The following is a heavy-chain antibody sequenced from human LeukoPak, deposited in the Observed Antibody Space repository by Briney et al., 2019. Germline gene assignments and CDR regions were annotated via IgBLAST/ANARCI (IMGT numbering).Heavy chain of an antibody. V-gene: IGHV4-4*07. Sequence: SETLSLTCTVSGGSINGFFWSWIRQAAGEGLEWIGRIHSSGMTNYNPSLKSRVTLSLDTSKNQFSLRLTSVTAADTAVYYCARAPSGCGDICPFDWWGQGNLVTVSS. CDR1: GGSINGFF. D-gene: IGHD2-15*01. CDR2: IHSSGMT. J-gene: IGHJ4*02. CDR3: ARAPSGCGDICPFDW.